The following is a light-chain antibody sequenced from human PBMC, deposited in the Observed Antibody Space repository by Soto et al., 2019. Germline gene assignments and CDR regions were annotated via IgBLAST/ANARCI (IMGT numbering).Light chain of an antibody. CDR3: CSYAGSSTSPYV. CDR1: RTHLGSYNL. Sequence: ALAQPVPMAASPAEILTLSCAGHRTHLGSYNLVSWYQQHPGKAPKLMIYEVSKRPSGVSNRFSGSKSGNTASLTISGLQAEDEADYYCCSYAGSSTSPYVFGTGTKVTVL. CDR2: EVS. V-gene: IGLV2-23*02. J-gene: IGLJ1*01.